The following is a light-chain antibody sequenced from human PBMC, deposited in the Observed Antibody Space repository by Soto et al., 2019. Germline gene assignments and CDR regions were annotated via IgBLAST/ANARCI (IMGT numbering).Light chain of an antibody. V-gene: IGKV1-27*01. CDR1: QGISNY. CDR3: QKYNSGPWT. Sequence: DIQMTQSPSSLSASVGDRVTITCRASQGISNYLAWYQQKPGKVPKLLISAVSTLQSGVPSRFSGSGFGTDFTLTINSLQPEDVATYYCQKYNSGPWTFGQGTKVEIK. J-gene: IGKJ1*01. CDR2: AVS.